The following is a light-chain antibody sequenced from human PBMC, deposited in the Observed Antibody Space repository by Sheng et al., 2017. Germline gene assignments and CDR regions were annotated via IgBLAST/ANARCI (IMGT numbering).Light chain of an antibody. Sequence: SYVLTQPPSESVAPGKTAAITCGGNNIGAKSAHWYQQKSGQAPVLVVHDDSDRPSGIPERFSGSNSGNTATLIISRVEAGDEADYYCQVWDTTTDRWVFGGVTKLTVL. CDR1: NIGAKS. CDR2: DDS. J-gene: IGLJ3*02. CDR3: QVWDTTTDRWV. V-gene: IGLV3-21*03.